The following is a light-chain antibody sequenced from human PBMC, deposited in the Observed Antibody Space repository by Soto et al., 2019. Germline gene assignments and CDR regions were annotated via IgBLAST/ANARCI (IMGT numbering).Light chain of an antibody. CDR1: QDISNY. CDR3: QRTYNALLFT. Sequence: DIQMTQSPSSLSASVGDRVTITCQASQDISNYLNWYQQKPGKAPKILIYDASVLEAGVPSRFSGGGSGTHFTLTISSLQPEDVATYYGQRTYNALLFTFGPGTKVDIK. CDR2: DAS. J-gene: IGKJ3*01. V-gene: IGKV1-33*01.